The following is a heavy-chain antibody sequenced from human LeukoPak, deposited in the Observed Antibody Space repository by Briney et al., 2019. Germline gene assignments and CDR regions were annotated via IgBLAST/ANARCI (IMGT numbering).Heavy chain of an antibody. CDR3: ARDYELGTAGSAYEFFDY. J-gene: IGHJ4*02. CDR2: INPDSGGT. CDR1: GYTFTDYF. D-gene: IGHD6-13*01. V-gene: IGHV1-2*02. Sequence: EASVKVSCKASGYTFTDYFMQWVRHGPGQGLEWMGWINPDSGGTSYAQKFQGRVTMTRDTSINTVYMELSRLRSDDTAVYYCARDYELGTAGSAYEFFDYWGQGSLVTVSS.